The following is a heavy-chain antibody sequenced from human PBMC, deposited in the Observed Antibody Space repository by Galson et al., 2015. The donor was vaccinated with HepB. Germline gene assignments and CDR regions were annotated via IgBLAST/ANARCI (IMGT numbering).Heavy chain of an antibody. D-gene: IGHD6-19*01. Sequence: SLRLSCAASGFTFSSYAMNWVRQAPGKGLEWVSGISGSGGSTYNADSVKDRFTISRDNSKNTLYLQMNSLRAEDTAVYYCAKDPLAEFAYSSGWYPWFDPWGQGTLVTVSS. CDR2: ISGSGGST. V-gene: IGHV3-23*01. CDR1: GFTFSSYA. CDR3: AKDPLAEFAYSSGWYPWFDP. J-gene: IGHJ5*02.